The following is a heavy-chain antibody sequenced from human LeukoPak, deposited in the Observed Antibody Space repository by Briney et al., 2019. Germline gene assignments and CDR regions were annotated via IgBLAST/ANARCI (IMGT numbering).Heavy chain of an antibody. V-gene: IGHV3-30*03. CDR3: ARDAPLDDCSSTSCLHAFDI. CDR2: ISYDGSNK. Sequence: GGSLRLSCAASGFTFSSYGMHWVRQAPGKGLEWVAVISYDGSNKYYADSVKGRFTISRDNAKNSLYLQMNSLRAEDTAVYYCARDAPLDDCSSTSCLHAFDIWGQGTMVTVSS. CDR1: GFTFSSYG. J-gene: IGHJ3*02. D-gene: IGHD2-2*01.